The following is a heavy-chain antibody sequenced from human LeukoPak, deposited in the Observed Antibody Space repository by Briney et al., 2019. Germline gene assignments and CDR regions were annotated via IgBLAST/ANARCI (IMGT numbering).Heavy chain of an antibody. Sequence: GGSLRLSCAASGFTFSSYSMNWVRQAPGKGLEWVSSISSSSSYIYYADSVKGRFTISRDNAKNSLYLQMNSLRAEDTAVCYCARDVGGYYYDSSGYRLDYWGQGTLVTVSS. D-gene: IGHD3-22*01. J-gene: IGHJ4*02. CDR3: ARDVGGYYYDSSGYRLDY. CDR1: GFTFSSYS. V-gene: IGHV3-21*01. CDR2: ISSSSSYI.